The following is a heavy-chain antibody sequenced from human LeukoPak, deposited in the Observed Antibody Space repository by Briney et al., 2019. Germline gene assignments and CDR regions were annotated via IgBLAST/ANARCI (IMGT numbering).Heavy chain of an antibody. CDR2: IIPILGIA. CDR3: ARDSYGDYIYYYYVYGMDV. V-gene: IGHV1-69*04. D-gene: IGHD4-17*01. J-gene: IGHJ6*02. Sequence: GASVKVSCKASGGTFSSYAISWVRQAPGQGREWMGRIIPILGIANYAQKFQGRVTITADKSTSTAYMELSSLRSEDTAVYYCARDSYGDYIYYYYVYGMDVWGQGTTVTVSS. CDR1: GGTFSSYA.